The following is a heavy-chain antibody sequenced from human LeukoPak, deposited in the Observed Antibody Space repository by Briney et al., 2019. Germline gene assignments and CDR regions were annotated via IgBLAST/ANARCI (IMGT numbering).Heavy chain of an antibody. CDR3: ARDRCSGGSCYFFWF. J-gene: IGHJ4*02. CDR2: IYTSGST. CDR1: GGSISSYY. Sequence: SETLSLTCTVSGGSISSYYWSWIRQPAGKGLEWIGRIYTSGSTNYNPSLKSRVTMSVDTSKNQFPLKLSSVTAADTAVYYCARDRCSGGSCYFFWFWGQGTLVTVSS. D-gene: IGHD2-15*01. V-gene: IGHV4-4*07.